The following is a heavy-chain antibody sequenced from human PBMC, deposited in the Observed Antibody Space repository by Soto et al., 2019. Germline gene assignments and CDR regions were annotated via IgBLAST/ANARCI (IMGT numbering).Heavy chain of an antibody. V-gene: IGHV4-59*01. CDR2: IYYSGST. CDR1: GDSISSYY. CDR3: AIAGRRYSSAWYEDY. Sequence: SETLSLACTVSGDSISSYYWSWIRQSPGKGLEWIGYIYYSGSTNYNPSLKNRVTISVDTSKNQFSLKLSSVTAADTAVYYCAIAGRRYSSAWYEDYWGQGTLVTVSS. D-gene: IGHD6-19*01. J-gene: IGHJ4*02.